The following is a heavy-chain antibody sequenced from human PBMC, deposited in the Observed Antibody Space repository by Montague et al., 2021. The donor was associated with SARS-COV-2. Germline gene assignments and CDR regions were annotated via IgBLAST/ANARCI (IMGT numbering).Heavy chain of an antibody. CDR2: VSDRSRGYN. CDR1: GDSVSRHTAC. V-gene: IGHV6-1*01. Sequence: CAISGDSVSRHTACRNCISQAPSGGVEGLGRVSDRSRGYNDYSVSVKSRITINPDTSKNQISLHLNSVTPEDTAVYYCARTSASSDYWGQGTLVTVSS. D-gene: IGHD1-26*01. CDR3: ARTSASSDY. J-gene: IGHJ4*02.